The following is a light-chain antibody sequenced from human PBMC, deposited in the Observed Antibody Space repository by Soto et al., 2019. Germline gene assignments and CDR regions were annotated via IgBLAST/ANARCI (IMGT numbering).Light chain of an antibody. CDR1: QSISSW. CDR3: QQFSAYPLT. Sequence: DIQMTQSPSTLSASVGDRVTITCRASQSISSWLAWYQRKPGKAPKLLIYKASSLESGVPSRFSGSGSGTQFTLSIGSLQPEDFATYHCQQFSAYPLTFGGGTKVDIK. CDR2: KAS. J-gene: IGKJ4*01. V-gene: IGKV1-5*03.